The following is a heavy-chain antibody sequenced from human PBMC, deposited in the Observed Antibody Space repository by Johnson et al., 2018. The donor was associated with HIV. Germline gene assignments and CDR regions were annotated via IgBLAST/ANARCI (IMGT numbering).Heavy chain of an antibody. Sequence: VQLVESGGGLVQPGGSLRLSCVASGFTFSDHYMDWVRQTPGKGLEWVGRTRNKANSYTTEYAASVKGRFTISRDDSEKSLYLQMNSLKTEDKAVYYFARARGSSDWRAFDIWGQGTLVTVSS. J-gene: IGHJ3*02. CDR1: GFTFSDHY. V-gene: IGHV3-72*01. CDR3: ARARGSSDWRAFDI. CDR2: TRNKANSYTT. D-gene: IGHD1-26*01.